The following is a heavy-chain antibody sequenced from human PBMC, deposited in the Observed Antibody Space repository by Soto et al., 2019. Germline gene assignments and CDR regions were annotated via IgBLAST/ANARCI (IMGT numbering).Heavy chain of an antibody. CDR3: ARRKYYGSGSSIGEGYYYYYAIDV. V-gene: IGHV5-51*01. D-gene: IGHD3-10*01. J-gene: IGHJ6*02. Sequence: GESLKISCEVSGDSFTTYWIGWVRQMPGKGLEWMGNIYPGDSDTRYSPSFQGQVTISADKSISTAYLQWSSLKASDTAMYYCARRKYYGSGSSIGEGYYYYYAIDVWGQGTTVTVSS. CDR1: GDSFTTYW. CDR2: IYPGDSDT.